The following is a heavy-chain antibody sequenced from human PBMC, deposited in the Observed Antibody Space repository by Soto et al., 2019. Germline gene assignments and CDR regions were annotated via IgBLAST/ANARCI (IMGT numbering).Heavy chain of an antibody. D-gene: IGHD3-3*01. CDR3: ARGRVTIFGVVIIPYYYMDV. Sequence: LETLRDTWTVEGGSFRGYGGSWIRQPPGKGREWIGEINHSGSTNYNPSLKSRVTISVDTSKNQFSLKLSSVTAADTAVYYCARGRVTIFGVVIIPYYYMDVWGKGTTVTVSS. CDR1: GGSFRGYG. CDR2: INHSGST. V-gene: IGHV4-34*01. J-gene: IGHJ6*03.